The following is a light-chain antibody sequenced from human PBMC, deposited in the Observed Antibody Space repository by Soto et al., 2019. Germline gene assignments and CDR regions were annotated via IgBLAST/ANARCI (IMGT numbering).Light chain of an antibody. CDR2: DAS. V-gene: IGKV3-11*01. J-gene: IGKJ4*01. CDR1: QSVSSY. CDR3: QQRSNWPPLT. Sequence: EIVLTQSPATLSLSPGERATLSCRASQSVSSYLAWYRQKPGQAPRLLIYDASNRATGIPARFSGSGSGTDFTLTISSLEPEDFAVYYCQQRSNWPPLTLGGGTKVDIK.